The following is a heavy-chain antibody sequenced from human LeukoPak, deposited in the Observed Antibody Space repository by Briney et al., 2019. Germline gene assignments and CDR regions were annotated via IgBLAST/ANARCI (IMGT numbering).Heavy chain of an antibody. Sequence: GGSLRLSCAASGFTFEESGMSWVRQVPGKGLEWVSSINYNGDIRSYGDSVKGRYTISRDNAKNSLYLQMDSLRAEDTALYYCARDGSDYGDYGPVDYWGQGNLVTASS. D-gene: IGHD4-17*01. CDR1: GFTFEESG. CDR2: INYNGDIR. J-gene: IGHJ4*02. V-gene: IGHV3-20*04. CDR3: ARDGSDYGDYGPVDY.